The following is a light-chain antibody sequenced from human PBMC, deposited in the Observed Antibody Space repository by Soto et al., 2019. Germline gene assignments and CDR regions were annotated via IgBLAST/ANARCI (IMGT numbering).Light chain of an antibody. V-gene: IGKV3-11*01. CDR2: DPS. CDR3: QQRSDWPLL. Sequence: EIVLTQSPATLSFPPGERATLSCRASQSVSSHLTWYQHIPGQAPRLLIYDPSTRANGIPARFSGSGSGTDFTLTSSSLEPEDFAVYYCQQRSDWPLLFGGGTRVEIK. J-gene: IGKJ4*01. CDR1: QSVSSH.